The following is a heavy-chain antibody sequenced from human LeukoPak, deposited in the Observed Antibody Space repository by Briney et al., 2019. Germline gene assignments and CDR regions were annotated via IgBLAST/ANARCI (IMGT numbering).Heavy chain of an antibody. CDR3: ARQDSSGWSPYYFDY. V-gene: IGHV4-61*02. CDR1: GGSISSGSYY. Sequence: SETLSLTCTVSGGSISSGSYYWSWIRQPAGKGLEWIGRIYTSGSTNYNPSLKSRVTMSVDTSKNQFSLKLSSVTAADTAVYYCARQDSSGWSPYYFDYWGQGTLVTVSS. CDR2: IYTSGST. J-gene: IGHJ4*02. D-gene: IGHD6-19*01.